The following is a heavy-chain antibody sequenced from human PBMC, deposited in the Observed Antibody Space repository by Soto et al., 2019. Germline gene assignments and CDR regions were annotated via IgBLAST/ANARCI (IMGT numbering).Heavy chain of an antibody. V-gene: IGHV4-39*01. CDR1: GGSISSSSYY. CDR3: ARQIYDSSGYYYAY. J-gene: IGHJ4*02. D-gene: IGHD3-22*01. Sequence: QIQLQESGPGLVKLSETLSLTYTVSGGSISSSSYYWGWIRQPPGQGLEWLGTIYSLGNTYYNPSLKSRVTISVDKSKSQLFLKLSSVTAPDTAVYYCARQIYDSSGYYYAYWGQGTLVTVSS. CDR2: IYSLGNT.